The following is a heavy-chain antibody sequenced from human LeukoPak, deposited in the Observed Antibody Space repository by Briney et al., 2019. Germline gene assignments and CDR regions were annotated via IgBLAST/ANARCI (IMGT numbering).Heavy chain of an antibody. D-gene: IGHD1-20*01. CDR2: IYHSGST. J-gene: IGHJ4*02. Sequence: ASETLSLTCTVSGGSISSGGYYWSWIRQPPGKGLEWIGYIYHSGSTYYNPSLKSRVTISVDRSKNQLSLKLSSVTAADTAVYYCARVLTGLAGITGTLVDYWGQGTLVTVSS. CDR3: ARVLTGLAGITGTLVDY. V-gene: IGHV4-30-2*01. CDR1: GGSISSGGYY.